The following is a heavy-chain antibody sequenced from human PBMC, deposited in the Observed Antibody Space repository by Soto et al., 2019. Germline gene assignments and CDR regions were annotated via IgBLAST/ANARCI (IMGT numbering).Heavy chain of an antibody. CDR3: PRRKGYSSGWDGEY. CDR1: GYSFTSYL. D-gene: IGHD6-19*01. J-gene: IGHJ4*02. CDR2: IYPDDSDT. V-gene: IGHV5-51*01. Sequence: PGEALKISCNGSGYSFTSYLIGWVLQMPGKGLEGMGIIYPDDSDTRYSPSFQGQVTISADKSISTAYLQWSSLKASATAMYYCPRRKGYSSGWDGEYWGQGTLVTVSS.